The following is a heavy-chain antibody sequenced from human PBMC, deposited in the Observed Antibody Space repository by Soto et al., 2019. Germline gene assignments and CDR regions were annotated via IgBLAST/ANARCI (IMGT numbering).Heavy chain of an antibody. CDR1: GFTFSSYA. CDR3: AKVFGDIVVVPAGAINYYYYMDV. Sequence: GGSLRLSCAASGFTFSSYAMSWVRQAPGKGLEWVSAISGSGGSTYYADSVKGRFTISRDNSKNTLYLQMNSLRAEDTAVYYCAKVFGDIVVVPAGAINYYYYMDVWGKGTTVTVSS. V-gene: IGHV3-23*01. D-gene: IGHD2-2*01. CDR2: ISGSGGST. J-gene: IGHJ6*03.